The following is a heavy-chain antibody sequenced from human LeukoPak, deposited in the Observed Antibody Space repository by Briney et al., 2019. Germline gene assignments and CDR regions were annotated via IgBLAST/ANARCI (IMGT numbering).Heavy chain of an antibody. V-gene: IGHV1-69*05. D-gene: IGHD4-17*01. J-gene: IGHJ3*02. CDR3: ARDRGNYGDYEPAFDI. CDR2: IIPIFGTA. Sequence: SVKVSCKASGYTFTSYGITWVRQAPGQGLEWMGWIIPIFGTANYAQKFQGRVTITTDESTSTAYMELSSLRSEDTAVYYCARDRGNYGDYEPAFDIWGQGTMVTVSS. CDR1: GYTFTSYG.